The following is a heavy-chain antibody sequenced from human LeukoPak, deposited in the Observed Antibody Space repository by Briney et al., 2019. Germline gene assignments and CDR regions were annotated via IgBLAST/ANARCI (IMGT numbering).Heavy chain of an antibody. CDR1: GGSFSGYY. CDR3: ARGGSRDCSSTSCLIDY. CDR2: INHSGST. Sequence: SETLSLTCAVYGGSFSGYYWSWLRQPPGEGLEWIGEINHSGSTNYNPSLKSRVTISVDTSKNQFSLKLSSVTAADTAVYYCARGGSRDCSSTSCLIDYWGQGTLVTVSS. J-gene: IGHJ4*02. D-gene: IGHD2-2*01. V-gene: IGHV4-34*01.